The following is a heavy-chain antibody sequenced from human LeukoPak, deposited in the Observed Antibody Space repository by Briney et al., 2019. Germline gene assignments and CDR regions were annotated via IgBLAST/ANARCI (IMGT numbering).Heavy chain of an antibody. CDR3: AKDRSSSAREY. J-gene: IGHJ4*02. V-gene: IGHV1-18*01. CDR2: IRGYSGNT. CDR1: GITISNSG. Sequence: GASVKVSCKTSGITISNSGISWMRPAPRQGLEWVGWIRGYSGNTNYAQKCQGRVTMNTDTSTSTDFMELGGLRSDDTAVDCCAKDRSSSAREYWGQGTRVTVSS. D-gene: IGHD6-6*01.